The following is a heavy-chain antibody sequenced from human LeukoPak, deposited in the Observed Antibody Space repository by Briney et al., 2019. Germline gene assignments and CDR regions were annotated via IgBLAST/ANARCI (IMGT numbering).Heavy chain of an antibody. CDR2: IYYSGST. D-gene: IGHD6-6*01. V-gene: IGHV4-59*01. CDR1: GGSISSYY. Sequence: SETLSLTCTVSGGSISSYYWSWIRQPPGKGLEWIGYIYYSGSTNYNPSLKSRVTISVDTSKNQFSLKLSSVTAADTAGYYCARDGGRRVEYSSSSSYYYYMDVWGKGTTVTVSS. CDR3: ARDGGRRVEYSSSSSYYYYMDV. J-gene: IGHJ6*03.